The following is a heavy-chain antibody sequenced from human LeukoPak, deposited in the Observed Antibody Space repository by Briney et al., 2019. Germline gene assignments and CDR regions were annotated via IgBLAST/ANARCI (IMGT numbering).Heavy chain of an antibody. CDR1: GFTFSSYA. D-gene: IGHD4-17*01. CDR2: ISGSGGRT. CDR3: AKPTTTVTTWAFDI. J-gene: IGHJ3*02. V-gene: IGHV3-23*01. Sequence: GGSLRLSCAASGFTFSSYAMSWVRHAPGKGLEWVSAISGSGGRTYYADSVKGRFTISRDNSKNTLYPQMNSLRAEDTAVYYCAKPTTTVTTWAFDIWGQGTMVTVSS.